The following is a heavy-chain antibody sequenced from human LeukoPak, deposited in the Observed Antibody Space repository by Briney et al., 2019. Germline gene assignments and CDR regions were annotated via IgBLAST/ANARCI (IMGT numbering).Heavy chain of an antibody. D-gene: IGHD2-2*01. J-gene: IGHJ5*02. CDR1: GGSFSGYY. Sequence: PSETLSLTCAVYGGSFSGYYWSWIRQPPGKGLEWIGEINHSGSTNYKTSLESRATISVDTSKNQFSLKLSSVTAADTAVYYCARGGYCSSTSCYGGGFDPWGQGTLVTVSS. CDR3: ARGGYCSSTSCYGGGFDP. V-gene: IGHV4-34*01. CDR2: INHSGST.